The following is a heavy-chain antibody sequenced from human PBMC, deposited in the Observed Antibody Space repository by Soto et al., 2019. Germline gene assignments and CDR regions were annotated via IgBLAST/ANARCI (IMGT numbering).Heavy chain of an antibody. D-gene: IGHD3-22*01. CDR3: ARDPRPSYYYDSSGYYSYYFDY. Sequence: PGGSLGLSCAASGFTFSSYGMHWVRQAPGKGLEWVAVIWYDGSNKYYADSVKGRFTISRDNSKNTLYLQMNSLRAEDTAVYYCARDPRPSYYYDSSGYYSYYFDYWGQGTLVTVSS. CDR1: GFTFSSYG. J-gene: IGHJ4*02. CDR2: IWYDGSNK. V-gene: IGHV3-33*01.